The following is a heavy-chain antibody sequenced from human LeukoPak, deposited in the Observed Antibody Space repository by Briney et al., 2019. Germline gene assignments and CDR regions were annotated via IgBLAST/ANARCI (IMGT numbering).Heavy chain of an antibody. Sequence: GGSLRLSCAASGFTFSSYAMSWVRQAPGKGLEWVSAISGSGGSTYYADSVKGRFTISRDNPKNTLYLQMNSLRAEDTAVYYCAKESDIVVVPAARTLDYWGQGTLVTVSS. CDR1: GFTFSSYA. CDR3: AKESDIVVVPAARTLDY. V-gene: IGHV3-23*01. J-gene: IGHJ4*02. D-gene: IGHD2-2*01. CDR2: ISGSGGST.